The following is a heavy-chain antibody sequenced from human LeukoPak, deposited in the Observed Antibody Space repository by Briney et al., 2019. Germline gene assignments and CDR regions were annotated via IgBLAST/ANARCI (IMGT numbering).Heavy chain of an antibody. CDR1: GYTFTSYY. D-gene: IGHD6-13*01. CDR2: INPNSGGT. CDR3: ASSGYSSSWGAMD. Sequence: ASVKVSCKASGYTFTSYYMHWVRQAPGQGLEWMGWINPNSGGTNYAQKFQGRVTMTRDTSISTAYMELSRLRSDDTAVYYCASSGYSSSWGAMDWGQGTLVTVSS. V-gene: IGHV1-2*02. J-gene: IGHJ4*02.